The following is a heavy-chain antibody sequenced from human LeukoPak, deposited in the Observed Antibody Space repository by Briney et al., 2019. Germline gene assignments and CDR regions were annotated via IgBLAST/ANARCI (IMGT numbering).Heavy chain of an antibody. D-gene: IGHD3-3*01. V-gene: IGHV3-23*01. CDR2: ISDSGNT. CDR3: AKDRVDFWSGYYMSAGGFDY. CDR1: GFTLSSYA. Sequence: GGSLRLSCAASGFTLSSYAMSWVRQAPGKGLEWVSAISDSGNTYHADSVKGRFTISRDNSKNTLYLQMNSLRAEDTAVYYCAKDRVDFWSGYYMSAGGFDYWGQGTLVTVSS. J-gene: IGHJ4*02.